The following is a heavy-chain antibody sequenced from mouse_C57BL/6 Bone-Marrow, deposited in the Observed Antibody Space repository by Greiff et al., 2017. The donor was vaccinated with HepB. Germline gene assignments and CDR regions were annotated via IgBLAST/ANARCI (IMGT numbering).Heavy chain of an antibody. CDR1: GFTFSSYA. Sequence: EVNVVESGGGLVKPGGSLKLSCAASGFTFSSYAMSWVRQTPEKRLEWVATISDSGSYTYYPDNVKGRFTISRDNAKNNLYLQMSHLKSEDTAMYYCARIYYGNYDFDYWGQGTTLTVSS. D-gene: IGHD2-1*01. J-gene: IGHJ2*01. CDR3: ARIYYGNYDFDY. V-gene: IGHV5-4*03. CDR2: ISDSGSYT.